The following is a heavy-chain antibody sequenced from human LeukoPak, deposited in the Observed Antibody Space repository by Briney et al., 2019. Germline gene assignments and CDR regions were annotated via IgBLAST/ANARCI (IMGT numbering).Heavy chain of an antibody. V-gene: IGHV3-21*01. D-gene: IGHD3-10*01. Sequence: GGSLRLSCAASGFTFSSYSMNWVRQAPGNGLEWVSSISSSSSYIYYADSVKGRFTISRDNAKNSLYLQMNSLRAEDTAVYYCARGPGDRMDVWGKGTTVTVSS. J-gene: IGHJ6*03. CDR1: GFTFSSYS. CDR2: ISSSSSYI. CDR3: ARGPGDRMDV.